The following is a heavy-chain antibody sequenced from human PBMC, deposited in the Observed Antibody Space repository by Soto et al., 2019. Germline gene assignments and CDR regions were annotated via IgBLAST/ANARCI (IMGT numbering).Heavy chain of an antibody. CDR1: CDSITTYH. J-gene: IGHJ4*01. CDR2: IDYSGRT. V-gene: IGHV4-59*01. CDR3: ARNWFSVAGRYYFDY. D-gene: IGHD6-19*01. Sequence: SETLSLTCTVSCDSITTYHWSWIRQPPGKGLEFIGYIDYSGRTDYNPSLRGRVTISLDTPNKHFSLKLSSVTAADTAVYYCARNWFSVAGRYYFDYWGHGTLVTVS.